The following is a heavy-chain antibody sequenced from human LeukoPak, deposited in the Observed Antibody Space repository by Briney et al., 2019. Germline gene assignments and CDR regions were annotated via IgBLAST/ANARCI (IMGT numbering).Heavy chain of an antibody. CDR2: ISYDGSNK. Sequence: GGSLRLSCVASGFTFSSYAMHWVRQAPGKGLEWVAVISYDGSNKYYADSVKGRFTISRDNSKNTLYLQMNSLRAEDTAVYYCAREPHDYSKIVDNYDMDVWGQGTTVTVSS. CDR3: AREPHDYSKIVDNYDMDV. J-gene: IGHJ6*02. CDR1: GFTFSSYA. V-gene: IGHV3-30-3*01. D-gene: IGHD4-11*01.